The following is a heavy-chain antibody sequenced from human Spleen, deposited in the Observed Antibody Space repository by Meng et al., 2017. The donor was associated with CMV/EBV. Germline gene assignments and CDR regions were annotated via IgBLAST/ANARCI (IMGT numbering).Heavy chain of an antibody. V-gene: IGHV3-23*01. J-gene: IGHJ4*02. CDR3: ANPSVDFDY. CDR1: GFTVSSNY. CDR2: INKSGGYT. Sequence: GESLKISCAASGFTVSSNYMSWVRQAPGKGLEWVSTINKSGGYTYYADSVKGRFTISRDNSENTLYLQMNSLRAEDTAIYYCANPSVDFDYWGQGTLVTVSS.